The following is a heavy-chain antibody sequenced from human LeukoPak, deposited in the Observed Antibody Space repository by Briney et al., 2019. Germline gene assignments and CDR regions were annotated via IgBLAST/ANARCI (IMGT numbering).Heavy chain of an antibody. CDR1: GFTFSSYW. CDR2: INSDGSST. Sequence: PGGSLRLSCAASGFTFSSYWMHWVRQAPGKGLVWVLRINSDGSSTSYADSVKGRFTISRDNAKNTLYLQMNSLRAEDTAVYYCARVRIAARYYFDYWGQGTLVTVSS. CDR3: ARVRIAARYYFDY. V-gene: IGHV3-74*01. J-gene: IGHJ4*02. D-gene: IGHD6-6*01.